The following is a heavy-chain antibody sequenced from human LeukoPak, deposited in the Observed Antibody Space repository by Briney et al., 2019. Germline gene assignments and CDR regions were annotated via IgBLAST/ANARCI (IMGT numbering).Heavy chain of an antibody. V-gene: IGHV3-23*01. CDR3: AKARFAPGRGYSSTSCCYFDY. CDR1: GFTFSNYA. J-gene: IGHJ4*02. Sequence: GGSLRLSCAASGFTFSNYAMSWVRQAPGKGLEWVSAISGSGGSTYYADSVKGRFTISRDNSKNTLYLQMNSLRAEDTAVYYCAKARFAPGRGYSSTSCCYFDYWGQGTLVTVSS. CDR2: ISGSGGST. D-gene: IGHD2-2*01.